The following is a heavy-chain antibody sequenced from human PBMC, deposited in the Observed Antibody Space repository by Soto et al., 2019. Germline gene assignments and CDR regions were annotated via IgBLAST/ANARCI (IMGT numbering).Heavy chain of an antibody. Sequence: QVQLVQSGAEVKKPGASVKVSCKASGYTFTSYGISWVRQAPGQGLEWMGWISAYNGNANYAQKVQGKVTMTTDTSTSTAYVELRSLRSDDTAVYYCARVGVYPYYYYYGMDVWGQGNTVTV. CDR3: ARVGVYPYYYYYGMDV. CDR2: ISAYNGNA. D-gene: IGHD2-8*01. J-gene: IGHJ6*02. V-gene: IGHV1-18*01. CDR1: GYTFTSYG.